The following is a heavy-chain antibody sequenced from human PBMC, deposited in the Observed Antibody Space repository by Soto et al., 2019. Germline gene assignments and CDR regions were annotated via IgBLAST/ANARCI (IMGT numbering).Heavy chain of an antibody. CDR2: ISYDGSDK. CDR1: GFRFSSYW. V-gene: IGHV3-30*18. CDR3: AKGVGPSGWSSDC. J-gene: IGHJ4*02. D-gene: IGHD6-19*01. Sequence: TGGSLRLSCLTSGFRFSSYWMHWVRQAPGKGLEWVAVISYDGSDKSYADSVKGRFTISRDNSKNTLYPQLHSLRGEDTAMYYCAKGVGPSGWSSDCWGQGTLVTVSS.